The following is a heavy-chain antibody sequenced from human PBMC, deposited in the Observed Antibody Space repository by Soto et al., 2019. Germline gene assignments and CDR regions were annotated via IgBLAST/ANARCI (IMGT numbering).Heavy chain of an antibody. J-gene: IGHJ3*02. CDR1: GFIFSSST. D-gene: IGHD6-19*01. CDR3: ARVRTGSSTPLDI. Sequence: EGSLRLSCVASGFIFSSSTMNWVRQAPGKGLEWVSSITSASDYIFYADSVKGRFTISRDNAKNSLYLQMNSLRAEDTAVYYCARVRTGSSTPLDIWGQGTMVTVSS. V-gene: IGHV3-21*01. CDR2: ITSASDYI.